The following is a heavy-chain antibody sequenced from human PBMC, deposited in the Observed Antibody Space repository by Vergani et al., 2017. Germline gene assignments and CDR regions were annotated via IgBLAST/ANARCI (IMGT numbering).Heavy chain of an antibody. CDR2: ISYDGSNK. CDR1: GFTFSSYA. CDR3: AKAPLGYCSSTSCPWVDY. V-gene: IGHV3-30*04. Sequence: QVQLVESGGGVVQPGRSLRLSCAASGFTFSSYAMHWVRQAPGKGLEWVAVISYDGSNKYYADSVKGRFTISRDNSKNTLYLQMNSLRAEDTAVYYCAKAPLGYCSSTSCPWVDYWGQGTLVTVSS. D-gene: IGHD2-2*01. J-gene: IGHJ4*02.